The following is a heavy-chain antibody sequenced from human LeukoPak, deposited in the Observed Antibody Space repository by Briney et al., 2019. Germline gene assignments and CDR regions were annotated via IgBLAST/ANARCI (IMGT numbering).Heavy chain of an antibody. V-gene: IGHV4-59*01. D-gene: IGHD3-10*01. CDR1: GGSISSYY. J-gene: IGHJ5*02. Sequence: SETLSLTCTVSGGSISSYYWSWIRQPPGKGLEWIGYIYYSGSTNYNPSLKSRVTISVDTSKNQFSLKRSSVTAADTAVYYCARFYGSGSLRWFDPWGQGTLVTVSS. CDR3: ARFYGSGSLRWFDP. CDR2: IYYSGST.